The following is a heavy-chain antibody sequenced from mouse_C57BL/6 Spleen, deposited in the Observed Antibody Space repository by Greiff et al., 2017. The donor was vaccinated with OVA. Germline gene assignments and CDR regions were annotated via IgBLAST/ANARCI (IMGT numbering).Heavy chain of an antibody. CDR1: GYTFTSYW. D-gene: IGHD2-5*01. J-gene: IGHJ3*01. Sequence: QVQLQQPGAELVRPGTSVKLSCKASGYTFTSYWMHWVKQRPGQGLEWIGVIDPSDSYTNYNQKFKGKATLTVDTSSSTAYMQLSSLTSEDSAVYYGAREGDYSNYVGFAYWGQGTLVTVSA. CDR2: IDPSDSYT. V-gene: IGHV1-59*01. CDR3: AREGDYSNYVGFAY.